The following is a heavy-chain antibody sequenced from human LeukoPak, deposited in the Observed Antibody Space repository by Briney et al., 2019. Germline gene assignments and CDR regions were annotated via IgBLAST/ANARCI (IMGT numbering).Heavy chain of an antibody. CDR2: INPSGGST. CDR3: ARGGLGYYYDSSGPGNDAFDI. J-gene: IGHJ3*02. Sequence: GASVKVSCKASGYTFTSYYMHWVRQAPGQGLEWMGIINPSGGSTSYAQKFQGRVTMTRDMSTGTVYMELSSLRSEDTAVYYCARGGLGYYYDSSGPGNDAFDIWGQGTMVTVSS. D-gene: IGHD3-22*01. V-gene: IGHV1-46*01. CDR1: GYTFTSYY.